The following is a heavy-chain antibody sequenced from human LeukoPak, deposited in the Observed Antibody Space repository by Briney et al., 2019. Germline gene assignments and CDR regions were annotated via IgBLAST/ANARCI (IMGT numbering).Heavy chain of an antibody. CDR3: AKFNYGDYDGA. J-gene: IGHJ5*02. Sequence: GGSLRLSCAASGFTFSSYAMSWVRQAPGKGLEWVSGIDGSGGSANYADSVRGRLTISRENSKNTLYLQMNSLRAEDTAVYYCAKFNYGDYDGAWGQGTLVTVSS. CDR1: GFTFSSYA. V-gene: IGHV3-23*01. CDR2: IDGSGGSA. D-gene: IGHD4-17*01.